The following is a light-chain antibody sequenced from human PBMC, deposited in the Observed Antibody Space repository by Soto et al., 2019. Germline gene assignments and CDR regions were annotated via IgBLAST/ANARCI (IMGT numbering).Light chain of an antibody. CDR1: QSISSY. V-gene: IGKV1-39*01. J-gene: IGKJ1*01. Sequence: DIQMTQSPSSLSASVGDRVTITCRASQSISSYLNWYQQKPGKAPKLLIYAASSLQSGIPSRFSGSGSGTDFTLTISSLQPEDFPTYYCQQSYSTLGTFGQGTKVDIK. CDR2: AAS. CDR3: QQSYSTLGT.